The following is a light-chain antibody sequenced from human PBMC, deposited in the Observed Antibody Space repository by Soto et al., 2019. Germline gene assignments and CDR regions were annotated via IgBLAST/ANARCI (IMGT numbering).Light chain of an antibody. CDR1: SSDVGGYNF. Sequence: QSALTQPASVSGSPGQSITISCTGTSSDVGGYNFLSWYQQHPGKAPKVMIYDVSNRPSGVSNRFSGSKSGNTASLTISGLQTEDEADYYCSSYTSSSTLVFGGGTKLTVL. CDR3: SSYTSSSTLV. CDR2: DVS. J-gene: IGLJ2*01. V-gene: IGLV2-14*01.